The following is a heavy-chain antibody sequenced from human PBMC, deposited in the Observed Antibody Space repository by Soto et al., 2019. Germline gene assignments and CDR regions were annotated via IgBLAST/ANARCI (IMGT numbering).Heavy chain of an antibody. Sequence: PSETLSLTCSVSGAPMNNYYGSWVRQPPGKGLEWIGYMYYSGSSNYNSSLKSRVTISVDTSKNQFSLKLSSVTAADTAVYYCVRDFLETSYYDDGVGSHFDWWGQGALVTVSS. J-gene: IGHJ4*02. V-gene: IGHV4-59*01. CDR1: GAPMNNYY. D-gene: IGHD3-22*01. CDR2: MYYSGSS. CDR3: VRDFLETSYYDDGVGSHFDW.